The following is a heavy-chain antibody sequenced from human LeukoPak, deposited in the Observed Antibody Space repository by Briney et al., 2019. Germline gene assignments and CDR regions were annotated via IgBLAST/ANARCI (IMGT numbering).Heavy chain of an antibody. D-gene: IGHD4-23*01. V-gene: IGHV4-31*03. CDR3: ARSIYGGNSEVDY. J-gene: IGHJ4*02. CDR2: IYYSGST. Sequence: SETLSLTCTVSGGSISSGGYYWSWIRQHPGKGLGWIGYIYYSGSTYYNPSLKSRVTISVDTSKNQFSLKLSSVTAADTAVYYCARSIYGGNSEVDYWGQGTLVTVSS. CDR1: GGSISSGGYY.